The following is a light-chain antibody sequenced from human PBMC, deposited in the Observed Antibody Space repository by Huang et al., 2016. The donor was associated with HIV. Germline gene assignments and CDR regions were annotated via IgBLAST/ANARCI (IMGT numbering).Light chain of an antibody. J-gene: IGKJ1*01. CDR2: GAS. CDR3: QQYGSSPGT. Sequence: EIVLTQSPGTLCLSPGERATLSCRASQSVNSGYLAWYQQKPGQAPRLLIYGASSRATGIPGRFSGSGSGTDFTLTISRLQPEDFAVYFCQQYGSSPGTFGQGTKVEMK. V-gene: IGKV3-20*01. CDR1: QSVNSGY.